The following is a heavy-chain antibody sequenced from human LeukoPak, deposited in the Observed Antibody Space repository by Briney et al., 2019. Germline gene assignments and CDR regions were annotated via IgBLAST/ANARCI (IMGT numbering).Heavy chain of an antibody. V-gene: IGHV5-51*04. Sequence: GESLKISCKGSGYSFTTYWIGWVRQMPGKGLEWMGIIYPGDSDTRYSPSFQGQVTISADKPISTAYLQWSSLKASDTAMYYCARARYCSGGSCYAEYWGQGTLVTVSS. J-gene: IGHJ4*02. CDR3: ARARYCSGGSCYAEY. D-gene: IGHD2-15*01. CDR2: IYPGDSDT. CDR1: GYSFTTYW.